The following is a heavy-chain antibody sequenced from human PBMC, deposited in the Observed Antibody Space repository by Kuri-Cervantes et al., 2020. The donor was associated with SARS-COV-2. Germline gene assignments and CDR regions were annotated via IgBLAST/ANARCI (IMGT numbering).Heavy chain of an antibody. CDR3: ARGHIVVVPAARNWFDP. CDR1: GGSISSYY. J-gene: IGHJ5*02. Sequence: SETLSLTCTVSGGSISSYYWSWIRQPPGKGLEWIGEINHSVSTNYNPSLKSRVTISVDTSKNQFSPKLSSVTAADTAVYYCARGHIVVVPAARNWFDPWGQGTLVTVSS. D-gene: IGHD2-2*01. CDR2: INHSVST. V-gene: IGHV4-34*01.